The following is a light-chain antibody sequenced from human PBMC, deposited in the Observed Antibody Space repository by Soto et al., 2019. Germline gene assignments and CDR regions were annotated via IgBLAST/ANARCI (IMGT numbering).Light chain of an antibody. J-gene: IGLJ3*02. V-gene: IGLV2-14*01. CDR2: EVS. CDR1: SSDVGGYKY. CDR3: SSYTSSSTWV. Sequence: QSVLTQPASVSGSPGQSITISCTGTSSDVGGYKYVSWYQQHPGKAPKLMIYEVSNRPSGVSNRFSGSKSGNTASLTISGLQAEDEAYYYCSSYTSSSTWVFGGGTKLTVL.